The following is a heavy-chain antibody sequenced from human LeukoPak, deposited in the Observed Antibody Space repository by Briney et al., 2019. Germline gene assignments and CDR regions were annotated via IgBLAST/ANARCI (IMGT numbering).Heavy chain of an antibody. J-gene: IGHJ4*02. CDR1: GFTFSNYG. Sequence: GGSLRLSCAISGFTFSNYGMTWVRQAPGKGLEWVSVITASGSTTYYADSVQGRFTISRDNSKNTLSLQMNSLRAEDTAVYYCAKAGQTRTITVAGKYFFGYWGQGTRVTVSS. CDR3: AKAGQTRTITVAGKYFFGY. D-gene: IGHD6-19*01. CDR2: ITASGSTT. V-gene: IGHV3-23*01.